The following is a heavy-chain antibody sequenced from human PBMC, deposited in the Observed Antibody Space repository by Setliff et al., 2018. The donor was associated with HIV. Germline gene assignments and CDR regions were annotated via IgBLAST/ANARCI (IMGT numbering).Heavy chain of an antibody. CDR1: GLTFSRYA. Sequence: GESLKISCAASGLTFSRYAVSWVRQAPGKGLEWVSSVSGRGSDKYYADSVKGRFIISRDNSKNTLYLQMNSLKAEDTAVFYCTASADGDCATTSCTNWFDPWGQGTLVTVSS. D-gene: IGHD2-2*01. CDR3: TASADGDCATTSCTNWFDP. J-gene: IGHJ5*02. CDR2: VSGRGSDK. V-gene: IGHV3-23*01.